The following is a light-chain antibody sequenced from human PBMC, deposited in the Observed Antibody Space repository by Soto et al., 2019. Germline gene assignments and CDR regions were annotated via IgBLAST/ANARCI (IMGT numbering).Light chain of an antibody. V-gene: IGLV1-44*01. J-gene: IGLJ3*02. CDR1: SSNIGSNT. CDR2: GNN. Sequence: QPVLTQPPSASGTPGQRVTISCSGASSNIGSNTVKWYQQLPGTAPKLLMSGNNQRPSGVPDRFSGSQSGTSASLAISGLQSEDEADYYCAAWDDSLKGWVFGGGTKLTVL. CDR3: AAWDDSLKGWV.